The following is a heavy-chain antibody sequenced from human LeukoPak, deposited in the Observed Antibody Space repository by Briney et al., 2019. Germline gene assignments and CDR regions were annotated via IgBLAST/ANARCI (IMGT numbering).Heavy chain of an antibody. CDR3: ARDYFSSYDFWSGPLDY. Sequence: GGSLRLSCAASGFTFSSYSMNLVRQAPGKGLEWVSSISSSSSYIYYADSVKGRFTISRDNAKNSLYLQMNSLRAEDTAVYYCARDYFSSYDFWSGPLDYWGQGTLVTVSS. CDR1: GFTFSSYS. V-gene: IGHV3-21*01. D-gene: IGHD3-3*01. CDR2: ISSSSSYI. J-gene: IGHJ4*02.